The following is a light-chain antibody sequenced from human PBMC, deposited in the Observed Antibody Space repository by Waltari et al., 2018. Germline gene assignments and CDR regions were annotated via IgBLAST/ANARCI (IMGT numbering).Light chain of an antibody. Sequence: SYVATQPPSVSVAPGETATITCGGDNIGTYRLHWYQQKAGQAPVLVIFYDRDRPSGIPDRFSGSNSGNTATLTISRVEAGDEARYYCHVWHPHVDPGVFGTGTEVTVL. J-gene: IGLJ1*01. V-gene: IGLV3-21*04. CDR2: YDR. CDR3: HVWHPHVDPGV. CDR1: NIGTYR.